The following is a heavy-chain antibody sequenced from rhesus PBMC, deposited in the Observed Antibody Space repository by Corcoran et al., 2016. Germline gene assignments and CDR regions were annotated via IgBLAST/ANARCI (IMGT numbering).Heavy chain of an antibody. J-gene: IGHJ4*01. CDR3: ARDGSMNTVTTPYDY. CDR2: IYGSGGGT. CDR1: GGSISDDYY. D-gene: IGHD4-23*01. V-gene: IGHV4-106*01. Sequence: QVQLQESGPGLVKPSETLSLTCTVSGGSISDDYYWSWIRQPPGKGLEWIGYIYGSGGGTNYNPSLKNRVTISIDTSKTQFSLKLSSVTAADTAVYYCARDGSMNTVTTPYDYWGQGVLVTVSS.